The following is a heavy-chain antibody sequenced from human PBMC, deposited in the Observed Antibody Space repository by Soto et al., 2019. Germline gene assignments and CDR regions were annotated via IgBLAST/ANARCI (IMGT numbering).Heavy chain of an antibody. CDR2: ISYDGSNK. Sequence: GASLRLSCSASGFTFSSYGMHGVRQAPGKGLEWVAVISYDGSNKYYADSVKGRFTISRDNSKNTLYLQMNSLRAEDTAVYYCAKENNNWKYIIHYGVQGRLLTV. CDR1: GFTFSSYG. D-gene: IGHD1-7*01. V-gene: IGHV3-30*18. CDR3: AKENNNWKYIIHY. J-gene: IGHJ4*02.